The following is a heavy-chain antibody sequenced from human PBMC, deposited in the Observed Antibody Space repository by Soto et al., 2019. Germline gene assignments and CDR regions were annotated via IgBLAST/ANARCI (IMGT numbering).Heavy chain of an antibody. D-gene: IGHD3-10*01. CDR3: ARSVWFGPPGVDY. CDR1: GYTFTSYA. CDR2: INAGNGNT. Sequence: GASVKVSCKASGYTFTSYAMHWVRQAPGQRLEWMGWINAGNGNTKYSQKFQGRVTITRDTSASTAYMELSSLRSEDTAVYYCARSVWFGPPGVDYWGQGTLVTVSS. V-gene: IGHV1-3*01. J-gene: IGHJ4*02.